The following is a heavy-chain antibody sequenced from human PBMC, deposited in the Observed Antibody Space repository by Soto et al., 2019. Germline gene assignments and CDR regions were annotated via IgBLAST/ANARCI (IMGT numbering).Heavy chain of an antibody. V-gene: IGHV1-2*04. J-gene: IGHJ6*02. Sequence: ASVKVSCKASGYTFTGYYMHWVRQAPGQGLEWMGWINPNSGGTNYAQKFQGWVTMTRDTSISTAYMELSRLRSDDTAVYYCARARYSSGWYFSYGMDVWGQGTTVTVS. CDR3: ARARYSSGWYFSYGMDV. D-gene: IGHD6-19*01. CDR2: INPNSGGT. CDR1: GYTFTGYY.